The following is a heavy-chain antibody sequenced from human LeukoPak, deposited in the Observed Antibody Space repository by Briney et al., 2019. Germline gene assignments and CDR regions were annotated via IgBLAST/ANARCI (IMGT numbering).Heavy chain of an antibody. V-gene: IGHV4-38-2*02. CDR2: IYHSGST. J-gene: IGHJ2*01. Sequence: NPSETLSLTCAVSGYSISSGYYWGWIRQPPGKGLEWIGSIYHSGSTYYNPSLKSRVTISVDTSKNQFSLKLSSVTAAGTAVYYCAREMEDSSPGWWYFDLWGRGTLVTVSS. CDR3: AREMEDSSPGWWYFDL. D-gene: IGHD6-13*01. CDR1: GYSISSGYY.